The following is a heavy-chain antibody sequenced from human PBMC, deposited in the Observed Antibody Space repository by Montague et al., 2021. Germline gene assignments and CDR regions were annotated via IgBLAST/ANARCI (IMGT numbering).Heavy chain of an antibody. D-gene: IGHD3-22*01. V-gene: IGHV3-30-3*01. Sequence: SLRLSCAASGFTFSSSEMIWVRQAPGKGLEWVALISHEGSNKYYADSVRGRFTVSRDNSKNTLYLQTSSLRADDTAVYYCARWRVYYDSSGYAAWGRGTLVTVSS. CDR3: ARWRVYYDSSGYAA. CDR2: ISHEGSNK. CDR1: GFTFSSSE. J-gene: IGHJ5*02.